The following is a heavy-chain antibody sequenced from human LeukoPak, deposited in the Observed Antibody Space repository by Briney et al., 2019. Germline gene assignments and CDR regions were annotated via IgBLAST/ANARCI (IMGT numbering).Heavy chain of an antibody. CDR2: INGDESRT. D-gene: IGHD6-19*01. CDR1: GFTFSNYW. Sequence: PGGSLRLSCAASGFTFSNYWMHWVRQAPGKGLVWVSCINGDESRTEYADSVKGRFTISRDNARNTLFLQMSSLRAEDTAVYYCVRSVAVTFDPWGQGTLVTVSS. V-gene: IGHV3-74*03. J-gene: IGHJ5*02. CDR3: VRSVAVTFDP.